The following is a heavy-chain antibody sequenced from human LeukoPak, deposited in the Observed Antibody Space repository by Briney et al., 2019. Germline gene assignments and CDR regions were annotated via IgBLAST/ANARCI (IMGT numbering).Heavy chain of an antibody. CDR2: ISSSSSYI. V-gene: IGHV3-21*01. D-gene: IGHD3-9*01. Sequence: GGSLRLSCAASGFTFNNYSMNWVRQAPGKGLEWVSSISSSSSYIYYADSVKGRFTISRDNAKNSLYLQMNSLRAEDTAVYSCARNLRYFDWLLRTNAFDFWGQGTMVTVSS. J-gene: IGHJ3*01. CDR1: GFTFNNYS. CDR3: ARNLRYFDWLLRTNAFDF.